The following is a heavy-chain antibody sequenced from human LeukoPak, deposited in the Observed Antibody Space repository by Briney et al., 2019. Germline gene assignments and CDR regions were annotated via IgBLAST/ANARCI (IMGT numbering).Heavy chain of an antibody. CDR1: GFTFDDYA. V-gene: IGHV3-9*01. D-gene: IGHD6-13*01. J-gene: IGHJ5*02. CDR3: ATELAAAGNNWFDP. Sequence: GRSLRLSCAASGFTFDDYAMHWVRQAPGKGLEWVSGISWNSGSIGYADSVKGRFTISRDNAKNSLYLQMNSLRAEDTAVYYCATELAAAGNNWFDPWGQGTLVTVSS. CDR2: ISWNSGSI.